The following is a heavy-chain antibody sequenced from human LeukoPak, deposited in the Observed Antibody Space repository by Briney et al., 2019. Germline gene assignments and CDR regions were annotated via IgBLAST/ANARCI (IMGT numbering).Heavy chain of an antibody. J-gene: IGHJ4*02. V-gene: IGHV3-23*01. CDR3: AKDVYGDYGGLVY. CDR1: GFTFSSYA. CDR2: ISGSGSVGST. D-gene: IGHD4-17*01. Sequence: GGSLILSCAASGFTFSSYAMTWVRQAPGKGLEWVSAISGSGSVGSTYYADSVKGRFTISRDNSKNTLYLQMNSLRAEDTAVYYCAKDVYGDYGGLVYWGQGTLVTVSS.